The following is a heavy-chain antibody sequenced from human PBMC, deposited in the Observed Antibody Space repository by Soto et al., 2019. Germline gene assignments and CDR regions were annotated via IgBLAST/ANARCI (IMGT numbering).Heavy chain of an antibody. J-gene: IGHJ4*02. CDR3: ARRHAPRYTTGNNHFDF. CDR2: INFGGST. D-gene: IGHD1-1*01. V-gene: IGHV4-39*01. Sequence: SETLSLTCTVSSVSIYSGSFHWGWIRQPPGKGLEWIGSINFGGSTYYNTSLKSRVTISVDTSKNQFSLNLRSVTAADTAVYYCARRHAPRYTTGNNHFDFWGQGALVTVSS. CDR1: SVSIYSGSFH.